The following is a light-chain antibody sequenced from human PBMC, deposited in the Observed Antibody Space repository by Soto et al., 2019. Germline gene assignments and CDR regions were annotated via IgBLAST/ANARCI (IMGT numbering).Light chain of an antibody. CDR1: SSDVGGYNY. CDR2: DVS. CDR3: CSYAGSAYV. Sequence: QSALTQPRSVSGSPGQSVTISCTGTSSDVGGYNYVTWYQQHPDKAPKLLIYDVSKRPSGVPDHFSGSKSGSTASLTISGLQADDEADYYCCSYAGSAYVFGTGTKLTVL. V-gene: IGLV2-11*01. J-gene: IGLJ1*01.